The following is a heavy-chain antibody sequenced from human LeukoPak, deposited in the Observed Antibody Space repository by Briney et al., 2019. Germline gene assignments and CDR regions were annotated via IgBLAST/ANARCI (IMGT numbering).Heavy chain of an antibody. Sequence: ASVKVSCKASGYTFTKNYMHWVRQAPGQGLEWMGIINPSGGSTRYAEKFQGRVTMTRDTSTSTVYMEVSSLKSEDTAVYYCARGPEYALTGDYWGQGTLVTVSS. CDR1: GYTFTKNY. CDR2: INPSGGST. D-gene: IGHD7-27*01. CDR3: ARGPEYALTGDY. J-gene: IGHJ4*02. V-gene: IGHV1-46*01.